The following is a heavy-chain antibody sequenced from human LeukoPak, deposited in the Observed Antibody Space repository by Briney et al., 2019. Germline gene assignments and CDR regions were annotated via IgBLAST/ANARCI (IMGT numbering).Heavy chain of an antibody. CDR1: GGSISSSSYY. CDR3: ATDRGYSLFVDY. J-gene: IGHJ4*02. D-gene: IGHD5-18*01. V-gene: IGHV4-39*07. CDR2: IYYSGST. Sequence: PSETLSLTCTVSGGSISSSSYYWGWIRQPPGKGLEWIGSIYYSGSTYYNPSLKSRVTISVDTSKNQFSLKLSSVTAADTAVYYCATDRGYSLFVDYWGQGTLVTVSS.